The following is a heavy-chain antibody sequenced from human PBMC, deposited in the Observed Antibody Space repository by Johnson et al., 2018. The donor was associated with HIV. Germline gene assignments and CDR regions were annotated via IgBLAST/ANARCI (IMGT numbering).Heavy chain of an antibody. CDR1: GFTFSDYY. V-gene: IGHV3-11*04. CDR2: ISSSGETR. J-gene: IGHJ3*02. Sequence: QVQLVESGGGLVQPGGSLRLSCVVSGFTFSDYYMSWIRQSPGKGLEWFAYISSSGETRYYADSVKGRFTISRDNSKNTLYLQMNSLRPEDTAVYYCARDGHSSTPRCAFDIWGQGTMVTVSS. CDR3: ARDGHSSTPRCAFDI. D-gene: IGHD6-13*01.